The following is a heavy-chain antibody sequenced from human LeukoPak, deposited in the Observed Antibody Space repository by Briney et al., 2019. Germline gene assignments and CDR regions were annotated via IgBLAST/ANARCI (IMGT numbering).Heavy chain of an antibody. CDR1: RFTFSSYG. CDR3: AKEFQQWIPFDN. CDR2: IRYDGSNK. D-gene: IGHD6-19*01. Sequence: PGGSLRLSCAASRFTFSSYGMHWVRQAPGKGLEWVAFIRYDGSNKYYADSVKGRFTISRDNSKNTLYLQVNSLRAEDTAVYYCAKEFQQWIPFDNCGQGTLVTVSS. J-gene: IGHJ4*02. V-gene: IGHV3-30*02.